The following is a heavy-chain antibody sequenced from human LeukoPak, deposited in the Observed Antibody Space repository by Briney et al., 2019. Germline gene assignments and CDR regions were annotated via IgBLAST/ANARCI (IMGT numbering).Heavy chain of an antibody. CDR3: ASRIAAAGYAYFDY. J-gene: IGHJ4*02. V-gene: IGHV4-61*01. CDR1: GGSVSSGSYY. CDR2: IYYSGST. Sequence: SETLSLTCTVSGGSVSSGSYYWSWIRQPPGKGLEWIGYIYYSGSTNYNPSLKSRVTISVDTSKNQFSLKLSSVTAADTAVYYCASRIAAAGYAYFDYWGQGTLVTVSS. D-gene: IGHD6-13*01.